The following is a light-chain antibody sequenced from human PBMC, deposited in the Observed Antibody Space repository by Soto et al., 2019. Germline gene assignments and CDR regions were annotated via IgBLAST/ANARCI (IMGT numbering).Light chain of an antibody. Sequence: ETVLTQSPGSLSLSLGDRATLSCRASQTVSNSYLAWYQQKPGQAPRLLIYDASNRATGIPARFSGSGSGTDFTLTISSLEPEDFAVYYCQQRSNWPRTFGQGTKVDI. CDR3: QQRSNWPRT. CDR2: DAS. J-gene: IGKJ1*01. V-gene: IGKV3-11*01. CDR1: QTVSNSY.